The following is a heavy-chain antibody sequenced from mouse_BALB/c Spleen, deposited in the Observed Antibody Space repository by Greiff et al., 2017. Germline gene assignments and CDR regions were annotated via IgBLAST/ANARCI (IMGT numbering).Heavy chain of an antibody. CDR3: ARSTMITYYFDY. CDR1: GFNIKDYY. Sequence: EVQLQQSGAELVRPGALVKLSCKASGFNIKDYYMHWVKQRPEQGPEWIGWIDPENGNTIYDPKFQGKASITADTSSNTAYLQLSSLTSEDTAVYYCARSTMITYYFDYWGQGTTLTVSS. D-gene: IGHD2-4*01. J-gene: IGHJ2*01. CDR2: IDPENGNT. V-gene: IGHV14-1*02.